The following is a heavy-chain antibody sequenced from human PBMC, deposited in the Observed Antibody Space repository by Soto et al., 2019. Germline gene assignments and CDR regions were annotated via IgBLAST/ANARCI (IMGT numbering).Heavy chain of an antibody. CDR3: VRGGGYNCYAYWFAS. CDR1: GFTLSSYD. J-gene: IGHJ5*02. D-gene: IGHD1-20*01. Sequence: EVQLVESGGGLVQPGGSLRLSCAASGFTLSSYDMHWVRQITGKGLEWVSGIGAAGDTYSPDSVRGRFTIARENAKNSLYLQMNSLRAGDPAVYYCVRGGGYNCYAYWFASRGQGTLVTVSS. V-gene: IGHV3-13*01. CDR2: IGAAGDT.